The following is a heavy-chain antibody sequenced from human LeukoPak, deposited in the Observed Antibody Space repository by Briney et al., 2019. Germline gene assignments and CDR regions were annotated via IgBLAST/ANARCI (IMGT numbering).Heavy chain of an antibody. CDR2: INHSGST. D-gene: IGHD5-12*01. J-gene: IGHJ6*04. CDR3: ARGPGCSGYDSDYYYSMDV. Sequence: SETLSLTCAVYGGSFSGYYWSWIRQPPGKGLEWIGEINHSGSTNYNPSLKSRVTISVDTSKNQFSLKLSSVTAADTAVYYCARGPGCSGYDSDYYYSMDVWGKGTTVTVSS. V-gene: IGHV4-34*01. CDR1: GGSFSGYY.